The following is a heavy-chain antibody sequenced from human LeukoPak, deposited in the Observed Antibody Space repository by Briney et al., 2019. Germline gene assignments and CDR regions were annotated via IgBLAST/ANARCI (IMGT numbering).Heavy chain of an antibody. D-gene: IGHD6-13*01. V-gene: IGHV3-74*01. CDR1: SFTFSKYW. Sequence: GGSLRLSCAASSFTFSKYWFHWVRQAPGKGLDWVSRIDTNGRTTDYTDSVKGRFTISRDNAKNTLFLEMNSLRAEDTAVYYCARDLAGADDYWGQGTLVTVSS. CDR3: ARDLAGADDY. CDR2: IDTNGRTT. J-gene: IGHJ4*02.